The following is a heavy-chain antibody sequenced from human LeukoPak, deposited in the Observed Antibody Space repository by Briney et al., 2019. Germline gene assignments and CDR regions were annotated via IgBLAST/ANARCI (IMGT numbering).Heavy chain of an antibody. CDR3: ARALIVGAFDI. CDR2: INHSGST. J-gene: IGHJ3*02. Sequence: SETLSLTCAVYGGSFSGCYWSWIRQPPGKGLEWIGEINHSGSTNYNPSLKSRVTISVDTSKNQFSLKLSSVTAADTAVYYCARALIVGAFDIWGQGTMVTVSS. CDR1: GGSFSGCY. D-gene: IGHD1-26*01. V-gene: IGHV4-34*01.